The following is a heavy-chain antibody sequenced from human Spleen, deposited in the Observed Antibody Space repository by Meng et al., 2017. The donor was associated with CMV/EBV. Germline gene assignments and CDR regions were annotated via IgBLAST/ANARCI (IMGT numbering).Heavy chain of an antibody. D-gene: IGHD2-2*02. J-gene: IGHJ6*02. V-gene: IGHV3-7*01. CDR3: AREGSYCSSTSCYTSGMDV. Sequence: GGSLRLSCAASGFTFSDYWMSWVRQAPGKGLEWVANIEEDGSDQYYVDSVKGRFTVSRDNAKNSLYLQMNSLRAEDTAVYYCAREGSYCSSTSCYTSGMDVWGQGTTVTVSS. CDR2: IEEDGSDQ. CDR1: GFTFSDYW.